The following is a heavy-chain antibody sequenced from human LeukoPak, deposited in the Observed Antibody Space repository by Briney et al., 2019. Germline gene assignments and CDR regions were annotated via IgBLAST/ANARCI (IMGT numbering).Heavy chain of an antibody. J-gene: IGHJ4*02. Sequence: GGSLRLSCAASGFTFNKNYMHWVRQAPGKGLEWVAVISYDGRSEYYADSVKGRFTISRDNSKSTLYLQIGRLRAEDTAIYYCARDQVYFGSGTYPPDYWGQGTLVTVSS. D-gene: IGHD3-10*01. V-gene: IGHV3-30*03. CDR2: ISYDGRSE. CDR3: ARDQVYFGSGTYPPDY. CDR1: GFTFNKNY.